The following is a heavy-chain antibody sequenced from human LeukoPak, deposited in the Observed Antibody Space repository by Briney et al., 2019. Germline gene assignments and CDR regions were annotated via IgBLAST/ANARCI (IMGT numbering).Heavy chain of an antibody. V-gene: IGHV4-4*07. CDR1: GGSISSYY. J-gene: IGHJ3*02. CDR3: ARDRPDILTGYDAFDI. D-gene: IGHD3-9*01. CDR2: IYTSGST. Sequence: SETLSLTCTVSGGSISSYYWSWIRQPAGKGLEWIGRIYTSGSTNYNPSLKSRVTMSVDTSKNQFSLKLSSVTAADTAVYYCARDRPDILTGYDAFDIWGQGTMVTASS.